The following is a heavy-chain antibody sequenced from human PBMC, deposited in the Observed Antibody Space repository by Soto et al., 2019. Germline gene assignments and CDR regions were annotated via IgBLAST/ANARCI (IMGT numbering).Heavy chain of an antibody. V-gene: IGHV1-69*02. J-gene: IGHJ3*01. CDR2: IIPMLTVT. Sequence: QVHLEQSGAEVKKPGSSVQVSCKAAGGTFSTYTLIWVRQAPGQGLEWMGRIIPMLTVTNSAQKFQGRVTLTADKSTSTAFMELTSLTSDDTAVYYCSLGSWSAETFDVWGQGTMVTVSS. D-gene: IGHD2-2*01. CDR1: GGTFSTYT. CDR3: SLGSWSAETFDV.